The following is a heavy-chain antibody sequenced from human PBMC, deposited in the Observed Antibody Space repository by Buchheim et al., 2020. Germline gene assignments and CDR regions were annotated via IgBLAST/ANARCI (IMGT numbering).Heavy chain of an antibody. CDR2: INPSGGGT. V-gene: IGHV1-18*01. Sequence: QVQLVQSGAEVKKPGASVKVSCKASGYTFTSYGISWVRQAPGQGLEWVGEINPSGGGTIYAQTLLGRVTLTMDTSTSTVYMELSSLRSDDTAVYYCARDFVGRTGFAFWGQGTL. CDR1: GYTFTSYG. CDR3: ARDFVGRTGFAF. D-gene: IGHD1-26*01. J-gene: IGHJ4*02.